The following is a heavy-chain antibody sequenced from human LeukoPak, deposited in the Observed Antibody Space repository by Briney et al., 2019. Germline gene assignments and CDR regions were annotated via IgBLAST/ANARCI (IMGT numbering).Heavy chain of an antibody. J-gene: IGHJ4*02. CDR3: AKTGYSSSWYAGPFDY. D-gene: IGHD6-13*01. CDR1: GFTFSSYD. Sequence: GGSLRLSCAASGFTFSSYDMHWVRQATGKGLEWVSAIGTAGDTYYPGSVKGRFTISRENAKNSLYLQMNSLRAEDTAVYYCAKTGYSSSWYAGPFDYWGQGTLVTVSS. V-gene: IGHV3-13*01. CDR2: IGTAGDT.